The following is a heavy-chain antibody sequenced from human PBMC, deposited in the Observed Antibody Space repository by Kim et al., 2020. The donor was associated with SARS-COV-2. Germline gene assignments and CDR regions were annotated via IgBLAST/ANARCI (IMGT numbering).Heavy chain of an antibody. V-gene: IGHV3-13*01. Sequence: SVKGRFTLSRENAQNSLYPQMNSLTAGDTAVYYCARGAMVRGVITYFDYWGQGTLVTVSS. J-gene: IGHJ4*02. CDR3: ARGAMVRGVITYFDY. D-gene: IGHD3-10*01.